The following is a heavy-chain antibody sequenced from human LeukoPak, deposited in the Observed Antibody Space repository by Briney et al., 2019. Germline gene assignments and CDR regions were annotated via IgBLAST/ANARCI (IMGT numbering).Heavy chain of an antibody. CDR3: ASLTYYYGSGSYSPPAAFDI. D-gene: IGHD3-10*01. V-gene: IGHV4-30-4*01. J-gene: IGHJ3*02. Sequence: PSQTLSLTCTVSGGSISSGDYYGSWIRQPPGKGLEWIGYIYYSGSTYYNPSIKSRVTISLDTSKNHFSLKLSSVTAADTAVYYCASLTYYYGSGSYSPPAAFDIWGQGTMVTVSS. CDR1: GGSISSGDYY. CDR2: IYYSGST.